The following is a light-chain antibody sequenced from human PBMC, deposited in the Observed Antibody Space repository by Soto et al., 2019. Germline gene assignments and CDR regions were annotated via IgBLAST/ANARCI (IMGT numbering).Light chain of an antibody. CDR3: IQALQTPFA. Sequence: DIVMTQSPLSLPVTPGEPASISCRSSQSLLHSSGRYYLDWYLQKPGQSPQLLIYLGSHRASGDPDRFSGSGSGTDFTLTISRVEAEDVGIYYCIQALQTPFAFGGKTRVEIK. J-gene: IGKJ4*01. CDR2: LGS. CDR1: QSLLHSSGRYY. V-gene: IGKV2-28*01.